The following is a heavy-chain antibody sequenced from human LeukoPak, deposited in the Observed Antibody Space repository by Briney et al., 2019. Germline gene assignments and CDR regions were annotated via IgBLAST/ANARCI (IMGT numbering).Heavy chain of an antibody. CDR1: GASISGYY. Sequence: SETLSLTCTVSGASISGYYWSWIRQPPGKRLEWIGYIISTGTINYNPSLKSRVTISIDTSRNQFSLKLNSVTAADTAVYYCAKSNGYGLVDIWGQGTMVTVSS. J-gene: IGHJ3*02. CDR2: IISTGTI. V-gene: IGHV4-59*12. CDR3: AKSNGYGLVDI. D-gene: IGHD3-10*01.